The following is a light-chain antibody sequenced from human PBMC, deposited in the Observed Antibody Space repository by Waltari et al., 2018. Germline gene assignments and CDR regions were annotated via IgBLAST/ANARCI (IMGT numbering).Light chain of an antibody. CDR2: EVS. Sequence: QSALTQPPSASGSPGQSVTISCTGPSSDISTYNYVSWYQKYPDKAPKLIIFEVSKRPSGVPDRSSGSKSGNTASLTVSGLQAEDEADYYCSSYTGGNNLIFGGGTKLTVL. V-gene: IGLV2-8*01. J-gene: IGLJ2*01. CDR3: SSYTGGNNLI. CDR1: SSDISTYNY.